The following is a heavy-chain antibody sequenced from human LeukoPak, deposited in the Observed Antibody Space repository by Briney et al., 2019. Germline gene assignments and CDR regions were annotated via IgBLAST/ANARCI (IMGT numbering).Heavy chain of an antibody. CDR3: ARQGYCSSTSCIDY. CDR1: GGSISSYY. Sequence: SETLSLTCTVSGGSISSYYWSWIRQPPGKGLKWMGYIYYSGSTNYNPSLKSRVTVSVDTFKNQFSLKLSSVTAADTAVYYCARQGYCSSTSCIDYWGQGTLVTVSS. V-gene: IGHV4-59*08. J-gene: IGHJ4*02. D-gene: IGHD2-2*01. CDR2: IYYSGST.